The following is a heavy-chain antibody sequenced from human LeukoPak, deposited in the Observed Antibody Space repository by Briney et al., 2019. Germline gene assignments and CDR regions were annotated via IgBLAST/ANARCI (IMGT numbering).Heavy chain of an antibody. V-gene: IGHV3-49*04. D-gene: IGHD2-15*01. CDR3: TRGSGRFEY. CDR2: IRAKAYGGTT. J-gene: IGHJ4*02. CDR1: GLTFGDFP. Sequence: GGSLRLSCAGSGLTFGDFPLTWVRQAPGKGLEWVGYIRAKAYGGTTEYAASVKGRLTISRDDSKRIAYLQMNSPQTEDTGIYYCTRGSGRFEYWGQGALVTVSS.